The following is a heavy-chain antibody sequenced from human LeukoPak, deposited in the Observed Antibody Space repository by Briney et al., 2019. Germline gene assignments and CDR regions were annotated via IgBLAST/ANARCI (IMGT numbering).Heavy chain of an antibody. J-gene: IGHJ3*02. Sequence: GGSLRLSCAASGFTFSSYSMNWVRQAPAKGLEWVSSISSSSSYIYYADSVKGRFTISRDNGKDSLYLQMNSLRAEDTAVYYCARGTAYGDGGFDIWGQGTMVTVSS. CDR2: ISSSSSYI. V-gene: IGHV3-21*01. CDR3: ARGTAYGDGGFDI. CDR1: GFTFSSYS. D-gene: IGHD4-17*01.